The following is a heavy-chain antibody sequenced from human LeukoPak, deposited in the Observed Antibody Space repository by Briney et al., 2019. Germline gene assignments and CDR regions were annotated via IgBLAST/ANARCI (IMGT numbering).Heavy chain of an antibody. CDR3: ARASTTFDD. J-gene: IGHJ4*02. Sequence: PSETLSLTCTVSGASLTSYHWTWIRQPPGRRLEWIGYVFNTGSTKYNPSLRSRVSISVDTSKNQFSLKLNSVTAADTAVYFCARASTTFDDWGQGTLVTVSS. D-gene: IGHD1-14*01. CDR2: VFNTGST. CDR1: GASLTSYH. V-gene: IGHV4-59*13.